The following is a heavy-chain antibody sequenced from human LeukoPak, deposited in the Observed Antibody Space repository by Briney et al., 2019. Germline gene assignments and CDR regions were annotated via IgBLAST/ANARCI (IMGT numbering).Heavy chain of an antibody. CDR2: IYPGDSDT. CDR3: ASSYCGGDCYSGYFDY. D-gene: IGHD2-21*02. V-gene: IGHV5-51*01. CDR1: GYTFTSYG. Sequence: KHSCKASGYTFTSYGISWVRQAPGQGLEWMGIIYPGDSDTRYSPSFQGQVTISADKSISTAYLQWSSLKASDSAKYYCASSYCGGDCYSGYFDYWGQGTLVTVSS. J-gene: IGHJ4*02.